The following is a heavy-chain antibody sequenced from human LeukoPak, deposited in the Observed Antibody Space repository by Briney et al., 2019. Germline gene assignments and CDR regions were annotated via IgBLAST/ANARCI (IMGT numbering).Heavy chain of an antibody. CDR3: AAARRQLVPYYFDY. J-gene: IGHJ4*02. CDR2: IYYSGST. Sequence: SETLSLTCTVSGGSISSYYWSWIRQPPGKGLEWIGYIYYSGSTNYNPSLKSRVTISVDTSKNQFSLKLSSVTAADTAVYYCAAARRQLVPYYFDYWGQGTLVTVSS. D-gene: IGHD6-13*01. CDR1: GGSISSYY. V-gene: IGHV4-59*01.